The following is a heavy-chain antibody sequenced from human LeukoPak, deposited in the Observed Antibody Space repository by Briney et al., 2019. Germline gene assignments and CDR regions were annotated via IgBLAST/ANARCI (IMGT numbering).Heavy chain of an antibody. J-gene: IGHJ6*02. D-gene: IGHD3-22*01. CDR3: ARGRHYYDSTRDSGMDV. Sequence: SVKVSCKASGYTFNSYDINWVRQATGQGLEWMGWMNPNSGHTGYAQKFQGRFTMTRNTSMNTAYLELNSLRSEDTAVYYCARGRHYYDSTRDSGMDVWGQGTTVTVSS. CDR2: MNPNSGHT. CDR1: GYTFNSYD. V-gene: IGHV1-8*01.